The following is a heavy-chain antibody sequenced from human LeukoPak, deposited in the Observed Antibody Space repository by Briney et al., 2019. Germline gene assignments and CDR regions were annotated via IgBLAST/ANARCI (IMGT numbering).Heavy chain of an antibody. V-gene: IGHV4-59*08. J-gene: IGHJ3*02. D-gene: IGHD3-22*01. CDR2: IYYSGST. Sequence: SETLSLTCTVSGGSISSYYWSWIRQPPWKGLEWIGYIYYSGSTNYNPSLKSRVTISVDTSKNQFSLKLSSVTAADTAVYYCAKGYRIVVAYDAFDIWGQGTMVTVSS. CDR3: AKGYRIVVAYDAFDI. CDR1: GGSISSYY.